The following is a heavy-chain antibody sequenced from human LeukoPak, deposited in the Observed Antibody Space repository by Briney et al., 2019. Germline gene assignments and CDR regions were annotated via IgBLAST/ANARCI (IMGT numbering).Heavy chain of an antibody. CDR1: GGSISSSNW. CDR3: ARDFSYGGKDYRFDY. J-gene: IGHJ4*02. D-gene: IGHD4-23*01. Sequence: SGTLSLTCAVSGGSISSSNWWSWVRQPPGKGLEWIGEIYHSGSTNYNPSLKSRVTISVDKSKNQFSLKLSSVTAADTAVYYCARDFSYGGKDYRFDYWGQGTLVTVSS. V-gene: IGHV4-4*02. CDR2: IYHSGST.